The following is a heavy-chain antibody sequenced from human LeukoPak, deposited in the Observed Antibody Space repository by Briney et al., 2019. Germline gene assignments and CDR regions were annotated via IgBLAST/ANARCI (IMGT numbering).Heavy chain of an antibody. V-gene: IGHV4-34*01. Sequence: SKTLSLTCAVYGGSFSGYYWSWIRQPPGKGLEWIGEINHSGSTNYNPSLKSRVTISVDTSKNQFSLKLSSVTAADTAVYYCAGLREYYDILTGYFPGAFDIWGQGTMVTVSS. CDR2: INHSGST. CDR3: AGLREYYDILTGYFPGAFDI. D-gene: IGHD3-9*01. J-gene: IGHJ3*02. CDR1: GGSFSGYY.